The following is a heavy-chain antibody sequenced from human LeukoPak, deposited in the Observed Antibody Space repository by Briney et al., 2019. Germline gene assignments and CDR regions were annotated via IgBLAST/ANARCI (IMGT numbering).Heavy chain of an antibody. D-gene: IGHD2-8*01. CDR3: ARTWDFKPVLMHYYYYGMDV. Sequence: ASVKVSCKASGYTFTSYGISWVRQAPGQGLEWMGWISAYNGNTNYAQKLQGRVTMTTDTSTSSAYMELRSLRSDDTAVYYCARTWDFKPVLMHYYYYGMDVWGQGTTVTVSS. CDR2: ISAYNGNT. CDR1: GYTFTSYG. V-gene: IGHV1-18*01. J-gene: IGHJ6*02.